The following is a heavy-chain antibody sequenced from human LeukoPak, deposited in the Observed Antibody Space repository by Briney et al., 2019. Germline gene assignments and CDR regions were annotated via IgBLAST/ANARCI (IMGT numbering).Heavy chain of an antibody. J-gene: IGHJ4*02. D-gene: IGHD6-6*01. CDR3: ARDLDSSSSVIFDY. CDR2: ISAYNGNT. CDR1: GYTFTSYG. V-gene: IGHV1-18*01. Sequence: ASVKVSCKASGYTFTSYGISWVRQAPGQGLEWMGWISAYNGNTNYAQKLQGRVTMTTDTSTSTAYMELRSLRSDDTAVYYCARDLDSSSSVIFDYWGQGTLVTVSS.